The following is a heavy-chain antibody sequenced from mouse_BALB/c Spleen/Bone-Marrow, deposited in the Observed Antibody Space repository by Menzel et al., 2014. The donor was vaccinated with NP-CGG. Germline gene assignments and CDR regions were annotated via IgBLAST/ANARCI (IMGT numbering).Heavy chain of an antibody. Sequence: EVQLVESGPSLVKPSQTPSLTCSVTGDSITNGYWNWIRKFPGNKLEYMGYINYSGSTYYNPSLKSRISITRDTSKNQFFLQLNSVTTEDTATYYCVRSGYYGSYPASYWGQGTLVTVSA. J-gene: IGHJ3*01. V-gene: IGHV3-8*02. CDR3: VRSGYYGSYPASY. CDR1: GDSITNGY. CDR2: INYSGST. D-gene: IGHD2-1*01.